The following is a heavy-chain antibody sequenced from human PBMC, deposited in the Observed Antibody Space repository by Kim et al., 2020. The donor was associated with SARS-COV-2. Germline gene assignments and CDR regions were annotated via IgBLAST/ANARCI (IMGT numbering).Heavy chain of an antibody. Sequence: SETLSLTCAVSGASISSNNWWSWVRQPPGKGLEWIGEFYYSGTINYNPSLKSRVTISVDKSKNHLSLRLNSVTAADTAVYYCARDVGSITGSVDWGQGTL. V-gene: IGHV4-4*02. CDR2: FYYSGTI. J-gene: IGHJ4*02. D-gene: IGHD1-20*01. CDR1: GASISSNNW. CDR3: ARDVGSITGSVD.